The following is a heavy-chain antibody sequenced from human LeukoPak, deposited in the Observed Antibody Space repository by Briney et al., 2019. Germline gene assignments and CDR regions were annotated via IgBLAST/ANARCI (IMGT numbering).Heavy chain of an antibody. CDR1: GYTFTGYY. V-gene: IGHV1-2*02. J-gene: IGHJ4*02. D-gene: IGHD3-3*01. CDR3: ARMPTWYYDFWSGYLDY. Sequence: ASVKVSCKASGYTFTGYYMHWVRQAPGQGLEWMGWINPNSGGTNYAQKLQGRVTMTTDTSTSTAYMELRSLRSDDTAVYYCARMPTWYYDFWSGYLDYWGQGTLVTVSS. CDR2: INPNSGGT.